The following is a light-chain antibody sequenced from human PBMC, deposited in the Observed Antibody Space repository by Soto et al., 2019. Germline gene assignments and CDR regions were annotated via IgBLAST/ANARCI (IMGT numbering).Light chain of an antibody. CDR3: PQSHTTPLT. CDR1: QTITKY. V-gene: IGKV1-39*01. J-gene: IGKJ1*01. CDR2: DAS. Sequence: DIQMTQSPSSLSASVGDRVTITCRAGQTITKYLNWYQQKPGRAPKLLIYDASNLQTGVPSRFSGSGSGTDFTLTISSLQSEDFATYYCPQSHTTPLTFGQGIRVEIK.